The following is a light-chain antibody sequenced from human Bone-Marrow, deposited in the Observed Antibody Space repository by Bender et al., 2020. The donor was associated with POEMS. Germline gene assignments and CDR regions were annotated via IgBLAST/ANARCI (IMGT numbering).Light chain of an antibody. Sequence: QSALTQPRSVSGSPGQSVTISCTGTSSDVGAYNFVSWYQQHPGKAPKFLIYDVSKRPSGVPDRFSGSKSGNTASLTISGLQAEDEADYYCCSYGGSTTYVLFGGGTKLTVL. V-gene: IGLV2-11*01. CDR3: CSYGGSTTYVL. J-gene: IGLJ2*01. CDR1: SSDVGAYNF. CDR2: DVS.